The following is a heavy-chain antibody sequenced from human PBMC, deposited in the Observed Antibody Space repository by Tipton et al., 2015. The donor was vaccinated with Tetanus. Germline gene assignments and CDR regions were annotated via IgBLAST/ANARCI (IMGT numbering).Heavy chain of an antibody. J-gene: IGHJ4*02. D-gene: IGHD3-3*01. CDR2: VSYSGST. CDR3: AIANYDFPKRGPFDS. CDR1: GGSVRSGSYY. V-gene: IGHV4-61*01. Sequence: GLVKPSETLSLTCSVSGGSVRSGSYYWNWIRQPPGKGLEWIGYVSYSGSTNSNYSLKRRITISQDTSKNQFSLRLTSVTAADTAVYYCAIANYDFPKRGPFDSWGQVSLVIVSS.